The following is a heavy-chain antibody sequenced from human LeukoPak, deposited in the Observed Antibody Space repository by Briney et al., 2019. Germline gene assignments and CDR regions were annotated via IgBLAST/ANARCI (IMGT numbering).Heavy chain of an antibody. Sequence: SETLSLTCTVSGGSISSSTYYWGWIRQPPGKGLEWIGSIYYSGSTYYNPSLKSRVTISVDTSKNQFSLKLSSVTAADTAVYYCVRGSSGYSYGRYYYYYYYMDVWGKGTTVTVSS. CDR3: VRGSSGYSYGRYYYYYYYMDV. CDR1: GGSISSSTYY. CDR2: IYYSGST. V-gene: IGHV4-39*07. D-gene: IGHD5-18*01. J-gene: IGHJ6*03.